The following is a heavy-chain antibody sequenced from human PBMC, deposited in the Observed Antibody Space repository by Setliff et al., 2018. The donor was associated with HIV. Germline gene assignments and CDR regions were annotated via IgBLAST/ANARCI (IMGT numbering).Heavy chain of an antibody. CDR2: IYPGDSDT. CDR3: ARHRHTAAGTLDAFDI. V-gene: IGHV5-51*01. CDR1: GYSFTNYW. J-gene: IGHJ3*02. D-gene: IGHD6-13*01. Sequence: GESLKISCKGSGYSFTNYWIGWVRQMPGKGLGWVGIIYPGDSDTRYSPSFQGQVTISADKSISTAYLQWSTLKASDTAIYYCARHRHTAAGTLDAFDIWGQGTVVTVSS.